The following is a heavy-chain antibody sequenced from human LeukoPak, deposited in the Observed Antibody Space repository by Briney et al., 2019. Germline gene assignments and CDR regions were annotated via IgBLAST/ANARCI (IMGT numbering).Heavy chain of an antibody. CDR1: GFTFSSYS. CDR3: ARAQYYDFWSGYPANFDY. V-gene: IGHV3-21*01. D-gene: IGHD3-3*01. CDR2: ITSSGRYI. J-gene: IGHJ4*02. Sequence: GGSLRLSCAASGFTFSSYSMNWVRQAPGKGLEWVSSITSSGRYIYYADSVKGRFTISRDNAKNSLYLQMNSLRAEDTAVYYCARAQYYDFWSGYPANFDYWGQGTLVTVSS.